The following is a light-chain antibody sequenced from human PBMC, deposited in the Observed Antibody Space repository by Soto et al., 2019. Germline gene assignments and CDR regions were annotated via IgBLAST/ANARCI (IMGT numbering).Light chain of an antibody. J-gene: IGKJ5*01. V-gene: IGKV1-39*01. CDR2: AAS. CDR1: ESINRH. CDR3: QQSYSTLSIT. Sequence: DIQMTQSPSSLSASVGDRVTITCRASESINRHLNWYQQKPGKPPKLLIYAASSLQNGVPSRFSGSGSGTDFTLTISNLQPEDFATYYCQQSYSTLSITFGQGTRLEIK.